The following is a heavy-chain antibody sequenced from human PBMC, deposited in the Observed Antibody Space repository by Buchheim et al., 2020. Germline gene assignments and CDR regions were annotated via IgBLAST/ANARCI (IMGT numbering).Heavy chain of an antibody. V-gene: IGHV4-30-4*01. CDR2: IYYSGST. D-gene: IGHD2-2*01. Sequence: QVQLQESGPGLVKPSQTLSLTCTVSGGSISSGDYYWSWIRQPPGKGLEWIGYIYYSGSTYYNPSLKSRVTISVDTSKNQFSLKLSSVTAADTAVYYCARLALYCSSTSCLGVYYYYGMDVWGQGTT. CDR3: ARLALYCSSTSCLGVYYYYGMDV. J-gene: IGHJ6*02. CDR1: GGSISSGDYY.